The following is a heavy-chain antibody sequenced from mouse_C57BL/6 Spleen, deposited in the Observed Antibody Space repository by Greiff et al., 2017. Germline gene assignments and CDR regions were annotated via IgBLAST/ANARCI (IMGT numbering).Heavy chain of an antibody. D-gene: IGHD2-12*01. CDR1: GFTFSDYG. CDR2: ISSGSSTI. Sequence: EVKLMESGGGLVKPGGSLKLSCAASGFTFSDYGMHWVRQAPEKGLEWVAYISSGSSTIYYADTVKGRFTISRDNAKNTLFLQMTSLRAEDTAMYYCAREGSYPFAYWGQGTLVTVSA. J-gene: IGHJ3*01. CDR3: AREGSYPFAY. V-gene: IGHV5-17*01.